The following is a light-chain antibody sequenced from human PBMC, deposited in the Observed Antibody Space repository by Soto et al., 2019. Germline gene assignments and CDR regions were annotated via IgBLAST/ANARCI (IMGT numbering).Light chain of an antibody. J-gene: IGKJ3*01. CDR1: QSVGNY. V-gene: IGKV3-11*01. CDR3: QQRSSWPRFT. CDR2: DAS. Sequence: EIVLTQSPATLSFSPGQRATLSCRASQSVGNYLAWYQPKPRQASRLLIFDASTRATGIPARFSGSGSGTDFTLTLSSLAPEDFSVYYCQQRSSWPRFTFGPGTKVDIK.